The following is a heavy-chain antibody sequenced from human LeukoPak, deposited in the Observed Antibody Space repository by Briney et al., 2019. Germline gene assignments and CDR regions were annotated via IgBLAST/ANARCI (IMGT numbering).Heavy chain of an antibody. D-gene: IGHD1-26*01. J-gene: IGHJ5*02. CDR3: ASTSGSYWWFYA. CDR2: VYPNSGDT. V-gene: IGHV1-2*02. Sequence: GASVKVSCTASGYTFTGYYLHWVRQAPGQGLEWMGGVYPNSGDTNYAQNFQGRVSMTRGTSTSTVYMELSRIRSDDTAACYCASTSGSYWWFYAWGQGTLVTASS. CDR1: GYTFTGYY.